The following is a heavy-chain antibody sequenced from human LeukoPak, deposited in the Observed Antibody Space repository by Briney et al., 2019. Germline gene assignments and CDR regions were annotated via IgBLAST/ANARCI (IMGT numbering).Heavy chain of an antibody. J-gene: IGHJ4*02. CDR3: VSTNDQLHYDSSGYYGY. CDR2: VYTSGST. D-gene: IGHD3-22*01. V-gene: IGHV4-61*02. Sequence: PSQTLSLTCTVSGGSISSGSYYWSWIRQPAGKGLEWIGRVYTSGSTNYNPSLKSRVTISEDTSENQFSLKLTSVTAADTAVYYCVSTNDQLHYDSSGYYGYWGQGTLVTVSS. CDR1: GGSISSGSYY.